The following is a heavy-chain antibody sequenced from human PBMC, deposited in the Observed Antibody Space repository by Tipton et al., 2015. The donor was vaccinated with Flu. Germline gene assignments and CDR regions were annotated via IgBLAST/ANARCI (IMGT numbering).Heavy chain of an antibody. CDR2: IFYTGST. V-gene: IGHV4-59*01. J-gene: IGHJ4*02. D-gene: IGHD7-27*01. CDR3: ARVDAGVFDY. Sequence: TLSLTCTVSGYSIRSDYYWGWIRQPPGKGLEYIGDIFYTGSTNYNPSLKSRVTISRDTSKNRFSLRLTSVTAADTGVYYCARVDAGVFDYWGQGTLVTVSS. CDR1: GYSIRSDYY.